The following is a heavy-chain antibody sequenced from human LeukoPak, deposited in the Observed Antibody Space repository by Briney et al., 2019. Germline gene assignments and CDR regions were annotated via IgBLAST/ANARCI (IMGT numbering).Heavy chain of an antibody. D-gene: IGHD3-10*01. CDR3: ARHFTRNYYGSGSYKKWFDP. Sequence: PSETLSLTCAVYGGSFSGYYWSGIRQPPGKGLEWIGEINHSGSTNYNPSLKSRVTISVDTSKNQFSLKLSSVTAADTAVYYCARHFTRNYYGSGSYKKWFDPWGQGTLVTVSS. CDR1: GGSFSGYY. V-gene: IGHV4-34*01. CDR2: INHSGST. J-gene: IGHJ5*02.